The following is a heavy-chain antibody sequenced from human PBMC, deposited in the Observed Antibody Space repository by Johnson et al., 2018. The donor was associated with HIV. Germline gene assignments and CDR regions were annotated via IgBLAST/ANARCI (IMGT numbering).Heavy chain of an antibody. V-gene: IGHV3-30*02. CDR1: GFTFSSYG. D-gene: IGHD6-19*01. J-gene: IGHJ3*01. CDR3: AKVSALAGRPDAFDV. Sequence: QVQLVESGGGVVQPGGSLRLSCAASGFTFSSYGMHWVRQAPGKGLEWVSFIRFDGNNKYYADSVKGRFTISRDNSKKTLHLQMSSLRGDDTAIYYCAKVSALAGRPDAFDVWGRGTVVTVSS. CDR2: IRFDGNNK.